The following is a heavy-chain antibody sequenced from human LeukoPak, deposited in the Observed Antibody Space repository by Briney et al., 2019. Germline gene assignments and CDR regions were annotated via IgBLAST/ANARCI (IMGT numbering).Heavy chain of an antibody. CDR3: ARSFRSLRSYYFDY. V-gene: IGHV4-31*03. CDR1: GGSISSGGYY. CDR2: IYYSGST. J-gene: IGHJ4*02. Sequence: SETLSLTCTVSGGSISSGGYYWSRIRQHPGKGLEWIGYIYYSGSTYYNPSLKSRVTISVDTSKNQFSLKLSSVTAADTAVYYCARSFRSLRSYYFDYWGQGTLVTVSS.